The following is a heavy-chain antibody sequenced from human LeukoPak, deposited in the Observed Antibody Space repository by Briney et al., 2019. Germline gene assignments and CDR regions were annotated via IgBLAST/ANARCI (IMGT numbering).Heavy chain of an antibody. D-gene: IGHD3-22*01. V-gene: IGHV4-31*03. Sequence: KPSETLSLTCTASGGSISSGGYYWSWIRQHPGKGLEWIGYIYYSGSTYYNPSLKSRVTISVDTSKNQFSLKLSSVTAADTAVYYCARDQADAMQSPTSQEKYDSSGYSAFDIWGQGTMVTVSS. CDR1: GGSISSGGYY. J-gene: IGHJ3*02. CDR3: ARDQADAMQSPTSQEKYDSSGYSAFDI. CDR2: IYYSGST.